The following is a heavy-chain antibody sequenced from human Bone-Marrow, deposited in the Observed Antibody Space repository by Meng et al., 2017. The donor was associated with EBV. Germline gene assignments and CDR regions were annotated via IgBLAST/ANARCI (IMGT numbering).Heavy chain of an antibody. CDR2: INPNSGGT. Sequence: QVQLVHAVAEGKKPGASLKVSCKASGYTFTGYYIHWVRQAPGQGLEWVGWINPNSGGTNYAEKFQGRVTMTRDTSITTAFMELSSLKSDDTAVYYCAMGLATDFDYWGQGTLVTVSS. J-gene: IGHJ4*02. CDR1: GYTFTGYY. D-gene: IGHD5-12*01. V-gene: IGHV1-2*02. CDR3: AMGLATDFDY.